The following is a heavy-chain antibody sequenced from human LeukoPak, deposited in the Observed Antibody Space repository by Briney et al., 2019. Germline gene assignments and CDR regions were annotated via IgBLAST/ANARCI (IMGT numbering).Heavy chain of an antibody. CDR1: GFTFSSYG. Sequence: GGSLRLSCAASGFTFSSYGMHWVRQAPGKGLEWVAFIRYDGSNKYYADSVKGRFTISRDNSKNTLYLQMNSLRAEDTAVYYCAKDGGRPYDYSNYNWFDPWGQGTLVTVSS. D-gene: IGHD4-11*01. CDR3: AKDGGRPYDYSNYNWFDP. CDR2: IRYDGSNK. V-gene: IGHV3-30*02. J-gene: IGHJ5*02.